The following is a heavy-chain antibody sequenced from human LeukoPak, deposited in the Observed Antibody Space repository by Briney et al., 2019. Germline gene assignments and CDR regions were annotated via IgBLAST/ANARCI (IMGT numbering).Heavy chain of an antibody. Sequence: GGSLRVSCAASGVTFSSSSMNWVRQGPGKGLEWVSSISSSSSYIYYADSVKGRFTISRDNAKNSLYLQMNSLRAEDTAVYYCATGSGSYYETDYWGQGTLVTVSS. CDR3: ATGSGSYYETDY. D-gene: IGHD3-10*01. CDR1: GVTFSSSS. J-gene: IGHJ4*02. CDR2: ISSSSSYI. V-gene: IGHV3-21*01.